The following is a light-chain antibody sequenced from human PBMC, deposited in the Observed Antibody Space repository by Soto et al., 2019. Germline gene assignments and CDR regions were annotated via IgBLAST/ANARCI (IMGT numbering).Light chain of an antibody. Sequence: QSVLTQPPSTSGTPGQRVTISCSGSNSNIGTNTVSWYQQLPGTAPKLLIYSNNQRPSGVPDRFSGSKSATSASLAISGLQSEDEAGYYCAAWDDSLNGIVFGGGTQLTVL. V-gene: IGLV1-44*01. CDR2: SNN. J-gene: IGLJ7*01. CDR1: NSNIGTNT. CDR3: AAWDDSLNGIV.